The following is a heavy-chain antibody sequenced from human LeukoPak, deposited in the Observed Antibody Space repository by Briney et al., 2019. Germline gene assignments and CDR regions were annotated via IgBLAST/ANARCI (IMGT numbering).Heavy chain of an antibody. J-gene: IGHJ5*02. CDR3: AKDLEDTVVGPLDP. CDR1: GFTFSSYS. D-gene: IGHD6-19*01. CDR2: ISSSSVYI. V-gene: IGHV3-21*04. Sequence: GGSLRLSCAASGFTFSSYSMNWVRQAPGKGLEWVSFISSSSVYIYYTDSVKGRFTISRDNAKNTLYLQMNSLRAEDTALYYCAKDLEDTVVGPLDPWGQGTLVTVSS.